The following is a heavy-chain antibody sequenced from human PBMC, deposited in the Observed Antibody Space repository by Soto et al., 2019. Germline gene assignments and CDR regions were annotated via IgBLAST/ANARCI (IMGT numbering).Heavy chain of an antibody. CDR2: IYYSGST. CDR3: ARVPHTAIVQRYCQH. CDR1: GGSISSGGYY. J-gene: IGHJ1*01. V-gene: IGHV4-31*03. D-gene: IGHD5-18*01. Sequence: PSETLSLTCTVSGGSISSGGYYWSWIRQHPGKGLEWIGYIYYSGSTYYNPSLKSRVTISVDTSKTQFSLKLSSVTAANRAEYYCARVPHTAIVQRYCQHWGQGTLVPVSS.